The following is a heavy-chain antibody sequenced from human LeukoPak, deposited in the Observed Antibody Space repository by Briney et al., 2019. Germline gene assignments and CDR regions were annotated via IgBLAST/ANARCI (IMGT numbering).Heavy chain of an antibody. CDR2: ISSSSSYI. Sequence: GGSLRLSCAASGFTFSSYSMNWVRQAPGKGLEWVSSISSSSSYIYYADSVEGRFTISRDNAKNSLYLQMNSLRAEDTAVYYCAKGGEQVTWNFPNWGQGTLVTVSS. V-gene: IGHV3-21*04. CDR3: AKGGEQVTWNFPN. CDR1: GFTFSSYS. D-gene: IGHD1-7*01. J-gene: IGHJ1*01.